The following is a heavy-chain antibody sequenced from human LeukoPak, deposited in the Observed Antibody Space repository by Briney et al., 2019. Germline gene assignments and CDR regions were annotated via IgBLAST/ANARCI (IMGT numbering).Heavy chain of an antibody. CDR2: VHRSGTA. D-gene: IGHD5-24*01. V-gene: IGHV4-38-2*02. Sequence: PSETLSLTCGVSGYSISSGYYWGWIRQPPGRGLEWIGCVHRSGTAYYNTSLESRVSISFDTSKNNFSLKLTSMTATDTAVYFCAREGDGYNFGSWGQGTLVTVSS. J-gene: IGHJ5*01. CDR3: AREGDGYNFGS. CDR1: GYSISSGYY.